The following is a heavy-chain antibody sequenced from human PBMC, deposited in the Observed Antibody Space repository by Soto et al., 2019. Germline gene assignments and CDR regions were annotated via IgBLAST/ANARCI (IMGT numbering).Heavy chain of an antibody. J-gene: IGHJ4*02. Sequence: GSSVKVSCKASGYTFTSYAMHWVRQAPGQRLEWMGWINAGNGNTKYSQKFQGRVTITRDTSASTAYMELSSLRSEDTAVYYCAKVVYYDFWSGYPPFDAWGQGTLVTVSS. CDR2: INAGNGNT. D-gene: IGHD3-3*01. CDR1: GYTFTSYA. V-gene: IGHV1-3*01. CDR3: AKVVYYDFWSGYPPFDA.